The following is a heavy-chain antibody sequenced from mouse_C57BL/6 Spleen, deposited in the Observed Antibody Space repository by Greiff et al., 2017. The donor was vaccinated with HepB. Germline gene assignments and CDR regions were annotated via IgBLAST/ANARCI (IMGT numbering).Heavy chain of an antibody. Sequence: EVQVVESGGGLVQSGRSLRLSCATSGFTFSDFYMEWVRQAPGKGLEWIAASRNKANDYTTEYSASVKGRFIVSRDTSQSILYLQMNALRAEDTAIYYCARDGWDYDGYWYFDVWGTGTTVTVSS. CDR2: SRNKANDYTT. J-gene: IGHJ1*03. CDR1: GFTFSDFY. V-gene: IGHV7-1*01. D-gene: IGHD2-4*01. CDR3: ARDGWDYDGYWYFDV.